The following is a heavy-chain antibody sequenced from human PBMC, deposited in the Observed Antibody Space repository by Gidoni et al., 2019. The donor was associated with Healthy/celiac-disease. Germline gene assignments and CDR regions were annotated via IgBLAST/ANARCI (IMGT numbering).Heavy chain of an antibody. V-gene: IGHV3-23*01. Sequence: EVQLLESGGGLVQPGGSLRLSCAASGCTFSSYAMSWVRQAPGRGLVWVSAISGSGGSTYYSDSVQARFTISRDNSKNTLYLQMNSLSAEDTAVYYCAKDRRDYGAYFDYWGQGTLVTVSS. CDR1: GCTFSSYA. J-gene: IGHJ4*02. CDR3: AKDRRDYGAYFDY. D-gene: IGHD4-17*01. CDR2: ISGSGGST.